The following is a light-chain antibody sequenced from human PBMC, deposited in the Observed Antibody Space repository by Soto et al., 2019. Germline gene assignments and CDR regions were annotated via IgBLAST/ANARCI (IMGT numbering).Light chain of an antibody. V-gene: IGKV3-11*01. CDR2: DAS. J-gene: IGKJ5*01. Sequence: EIVLTQSPATLSLSPGERATLSCRASQSVSSYLAWYQQKPGQAPRLLIYDASNRATGIPARFSGSGSGTDFTITISSLEPEDFAVYYCQQRSNWPEVTFGQGTRVEIK. CDR1: QSVSSY. CDR3: QQRSNWPEVT.